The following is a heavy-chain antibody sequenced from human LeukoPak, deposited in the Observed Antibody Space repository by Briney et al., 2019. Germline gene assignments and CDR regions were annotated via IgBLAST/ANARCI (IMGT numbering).Heavy chain of an antibody. CDR2: IKQDGSEK. V-gene: IGHV3-7*01. Sequence: PSGGSLRLSCAASGFTFSSYWMSWVRQAPGKGLEWVANIKQDGSEKYYVDSVKGRFTISRDNAKNSLYLQMNSLRAEDTAVYYCARDRGGSGWYYFDYWGQGTLVTVSS. CDR1: GFTFSSYW. D-gene: IGHD6-19*01. CDR3: ARDRGGSGWYYFDY. J-gene: IGHJ4*02.